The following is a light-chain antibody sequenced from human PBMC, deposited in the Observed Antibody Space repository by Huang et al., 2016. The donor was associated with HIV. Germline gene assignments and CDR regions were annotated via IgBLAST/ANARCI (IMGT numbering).Light chain of an antibody. CDR1: QSVSSN. Sequence: ERVMTQSPATLSMSPGERATLSCRSSQSVSSNLAWYQQKPGQAPRRLIYGASTRATGIPARFSGSGSGTEFTLTISSLQSEDSAVYYCQQYNKWPPVTFGQGTRLEIK. CDR3: QQYNKWPPVT. CDR2: GAS. J-gene: IGKJ5*01. V-gene: IGKV3-15*01.